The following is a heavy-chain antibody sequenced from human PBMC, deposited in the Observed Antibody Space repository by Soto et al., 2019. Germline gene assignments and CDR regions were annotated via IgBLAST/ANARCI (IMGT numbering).Heavy chain of an antibody. CDR3: ARDGSRGSHRCTYEYFDI. CDR1: GDSVSSNSAA. V-gene: IGHV6-1*01. CDR2: TYYRSKWYN. J-gene: IGHJ3*02. D-gene: IGHD1-26*01. Sequence: SQTLSLTCAISGDSVSSNSAAWNWIRQSPSRGLEWLGRTYYRSKWYNDYAVSVKSRITINPDTSKNQFSLQLNSVTPEDTAVYYCARDGSRGSHRCTYEYFDIWGQGTMVTVSS.